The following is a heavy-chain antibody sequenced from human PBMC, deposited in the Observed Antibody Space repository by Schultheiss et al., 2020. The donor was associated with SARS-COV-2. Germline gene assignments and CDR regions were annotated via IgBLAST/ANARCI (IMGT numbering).Heavy chain of an antibody. CDR1: GGSISSGDYY. D-gene: IGHD3-22*01. CDR3: AALNGIPYYYDSSGSDY. V-gene: IGHV4-39*07. Sequence: SETLSLTCTVSGGSISSGDYYWSWIRQPPGKGLEWIGSIYHSGSTYYNPSLKSRVTISVDTSKNQFSLKLSSVTAADTAVYYCAALNGIPYYYDSSGSDYWGQGTLVTVSS. CDR2: IYHSGST. J-gene: IGHJ4*02.